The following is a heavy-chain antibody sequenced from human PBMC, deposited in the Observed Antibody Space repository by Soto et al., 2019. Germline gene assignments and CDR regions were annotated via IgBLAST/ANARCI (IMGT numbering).Heavy chain of an antibody. V-gene: IGHV4-39*01. D-gene: IGHD4-4*01. J-gene: IGHJ4*02. CDR2: IYYSGST. CDR3: ARRNSRVNFVRV. Sequence: QLQLQESGPGLVKPSETLSLTCTVSGGSISSSSYYWGWIRQPPGKGLEWIGSIYYSGSTYYNPSLKSRVTISVDTSKNQFSLKLSSVTAADTAVYYCARRNSRVNFVRVWGQGTLVTVSS. CDR1: GGSISSSSYY.